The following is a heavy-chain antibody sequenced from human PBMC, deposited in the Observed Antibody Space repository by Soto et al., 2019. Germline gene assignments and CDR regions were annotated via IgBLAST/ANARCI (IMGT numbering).Heavy chain of an antibody. CDR1: GGSISSGDYY. D-gene: IGHD2-2*01. CDR2: IYYSGST. CDR3: AKLAGYCSGNSCHGDYAMDV. J-gene: IGHJ6*02. Sequence: TLSLTCTASGGSISSGDYYWSWIRQPPGKGLEWIGYIYYSGSTYYNPSLKSRVTISVDTSKNQFSLKLSSVTAADTAVYYCAKLAGYCSGNSCHGDYAMDVWGQGTTVTVSS. V-gene: IGHV4-30-4*01.